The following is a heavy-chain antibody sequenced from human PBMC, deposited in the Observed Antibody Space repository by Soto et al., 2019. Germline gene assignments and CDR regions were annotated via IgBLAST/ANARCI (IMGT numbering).Heavy chain of an antibody. V-gene: IGHV4-34*01. CDR1: GGSFSGYY. Sequence: PSETLSLTCAVYGGSFSGYYWSWIRQPPGKGLEWIGEINHSGSTNYNPSIKSRVTISVDTSKNQFSLKLSSVTAADTAVYYCARFSTYYDFWSGYYRYYYYYMDVWGKGTTVTVSS. J-gene: IGHJ6*03. D-gene: IGHD3-3*01. CDR3: ARFSTYYDFWSGYYRYYYYYMDV. CDR2: INHSGST.